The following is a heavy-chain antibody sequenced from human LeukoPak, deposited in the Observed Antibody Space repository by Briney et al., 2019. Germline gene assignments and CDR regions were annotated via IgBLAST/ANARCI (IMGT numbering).Heavy chain of an antibody. J-gene: IGHJ6*04. D-gene: IGHD3-9*01. CDR3: ARLLRYFDRGMDV. CDR1: GGSFSGYY. CDR2: INHSGST. Sequence: SETLSLTCDVYGGSFSGYYWSWIRQPPGKGLEWIGEINHSGSTNYNPSLKSRVTISVDTSKNQFSLKLSSVTAADTAVYYCARLLRYFDRGMDVWGKGTTVTVSS. V-gene: IGHV4-34*01.